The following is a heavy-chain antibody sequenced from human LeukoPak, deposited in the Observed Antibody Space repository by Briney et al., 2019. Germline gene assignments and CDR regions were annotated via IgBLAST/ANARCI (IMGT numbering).Heavy chain of an antibody. Sequence: PGGSLRLSCAASGFTFSDYYMSWIRQAPGKGLEWVSYISSSSSYTNYADSVKGRFTISRDNAKNSLYLQMNSLRAEDTAVYYCARERIAPVRLEWLFKHYYYGMDVWGQGTTVTVSS. CDR2: ISSSSSYT. D-gene: IGHD3-3*01. J-gene: IGHJ6*02. CDR3: ARERIAPVRLEWLFKHYYYGMDV. CDR1: GFTFSDYY. V-gene: IGHV3-11*06.